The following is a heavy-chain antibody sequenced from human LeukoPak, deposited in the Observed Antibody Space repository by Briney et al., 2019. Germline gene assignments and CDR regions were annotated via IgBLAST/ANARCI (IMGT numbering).Heavy chain of an antibody. CDR2: ISSSSSYI. Sequence: GGSLRLSCAASGFTFSSYSMNWVRQAPGKGLEWVSSISSSSSYIYYADSVKGRFTISRDNAKNSLYLQMNSLRAEDTAVYYCAKDLTMIVVVTIDYWGQGTLVTVSS. V-gene: IGHV3-21*04. CDR3: AKDLTMIVVVTIDY. CDR1: GFTFSSYS. D-gene: IGHD3-22*01. J-gene: IGHJ4*02.